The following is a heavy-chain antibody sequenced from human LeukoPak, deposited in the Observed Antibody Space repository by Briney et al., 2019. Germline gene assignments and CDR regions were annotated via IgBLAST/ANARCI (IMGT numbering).Heavy chain of an antibody. V-gene: IGHV7-4-1*02. CDR1: GYTFTSYA. Sequence: ASVKVSCTASGYTFTSYAMNWVRQAPGQGLEWMGWINTNTGNPTYAQGFTGRFVFSLDTSVSTAYLQISSLKAEDTAVYYCARSSEQRYFDWLWSGASARPNYYDAFDIWGQGTMVTVSS. J-gene: IGHJ3*02. D-gene: IGHD3-9*01. CDR3: ARSSEQRYFDWLWSGASARPNYYDAFDI. CDR2: INTNTGNP.